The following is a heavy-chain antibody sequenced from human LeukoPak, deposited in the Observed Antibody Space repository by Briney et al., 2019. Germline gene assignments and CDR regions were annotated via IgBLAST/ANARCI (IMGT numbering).Heavy chain of an antibody. CDR3: ARVPAAYYYDSSGSQFDY. J-gene: IGHJ4*02. Sequence: SETLSLTCTVSGGSISSSSHYWGWIRQPPGKGLEWIGSIYYSGSTYYNPSLKSRVTISVDTSKNQFSLKLSSVTAADTAVYYCARVPAAYYYDSSGSQFDYWGQGTLVTVSS. CDR1: GGSISSSSHY. D-gene: IGHD3-22*01. CDR2: IYYSGST. V-gene: IGHV4-39*07.